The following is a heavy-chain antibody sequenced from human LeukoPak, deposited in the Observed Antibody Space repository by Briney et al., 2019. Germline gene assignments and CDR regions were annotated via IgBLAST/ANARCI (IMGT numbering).Heavy chain of an antibody. CDR2: IYYSGST. CDR1: GGSISSYY. V-gene: IGHV4-59*08. J-gene: IGHJ4*02. Sequence: SETLSLTCTVSGGSISSYYWSWIRQPPGKGLEWIGYIYYSGSTNYNPSLKSRVTISVDTSKNQFSLKLSSVTAADTAVYYCARARGYSGYDGLHWGQGTLVTVSS. D-gene: IGHD5-12*01. CDR3: ARARGYSGYDGLH.